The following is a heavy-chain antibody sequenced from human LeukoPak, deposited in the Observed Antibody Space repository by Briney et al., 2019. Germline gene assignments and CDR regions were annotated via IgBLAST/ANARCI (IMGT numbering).Heavy chain of an antibody. CDR1: GGSFSGYY. D-gene: IGHD3-10*01. CDR2: INHSGST. Sequence: KPSETLSLTCAVYGGSFSGYYWSWIRQPPGKGLEWIGEINHSGSTNYNPSLKSRVTLSVDTSKNQFSLKLSSVTAADTAVYYCARHRTYYYGSGSYYPYYFDYWGQGTLVTVSS. V-gene: IGHV4-34*01. CDR3: ARHRTYYYGSGSYYPYYFDY. J-gene: IGHJ4*02.